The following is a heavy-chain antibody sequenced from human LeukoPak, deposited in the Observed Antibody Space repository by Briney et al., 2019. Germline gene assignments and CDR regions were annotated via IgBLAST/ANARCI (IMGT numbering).Heavy chain of an antibody. CDR3: ARDSSGYWYFDL. CDR2: FYSGGDT. V-gene: IGHV3-53*01. D-gene: IGHD2-15*01. J-gene: IGHJ2*01. Sequence: ETLSLTCTVSGGSISSGGYYWSWIRQAPGKGLEWVSVFYSGGDTHYADSVKGRFTISRDNSKNTLYLQMNSLRAEDTAVYYCARDSSGYWYFDLWGRGTLVSVSS. CDR1: GGSISSGGYY.